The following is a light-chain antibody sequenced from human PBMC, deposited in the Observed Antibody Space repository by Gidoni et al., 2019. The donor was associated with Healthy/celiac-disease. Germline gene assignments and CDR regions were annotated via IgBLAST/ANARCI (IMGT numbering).Light chain of an antibody. CDR2: HKSDSDK. Sequence: QAVLTQPSSLSASPGASASLTCTLRSGVNVGTYRIYWYQQKPGSPPQYLLRHKSDSDKQQGSGVPSRFSGSKDASANAGILLISGLQSEDEADYYCMSWHSSAWVFGGGTKLTVL. J-gene: IGLJ2*01. CDR1: SGVNVGTYR. CDR3: MSWHSSAWV. V-gene: IGLV5-45*03.